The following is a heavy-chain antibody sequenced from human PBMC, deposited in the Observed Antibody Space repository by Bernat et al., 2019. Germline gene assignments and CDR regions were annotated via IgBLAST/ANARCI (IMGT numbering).Heavy chain of an antibody. V-gene: IGHV3-30*03. CDR3: ARDQGTILQGLSSTFDY. CDR2: ISYDGNNN. D-gene: IGHD3-10*01. Sequence: QVQLVESGGGVVQPVRSLRLSCAASGFTFSSYGMNWVRQAPGKVLEWVAIISYDGNNNYYGEPGKGRFSISRDKSKNTLYLQMNSLGAEATAVYYCARDQGTILQGLSSTFDYWGRGTLVTVSS. CDR1: GFTFSSYG. J-gene: IGHJ4*02.